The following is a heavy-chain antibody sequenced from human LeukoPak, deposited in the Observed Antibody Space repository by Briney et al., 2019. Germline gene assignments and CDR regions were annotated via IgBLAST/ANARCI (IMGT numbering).Heavy chain of an antibody. J-gene: IGHJ3*02. CDR3: LTIVETDLDAFDI. D-gene: IGHD2-21*01. CDR1: GFTFSDFY. CDR2: ISNNGASI. V-gene: IGHV3-11*04. Sequence: PGGSLRLSCAASGFTFSDFYMSWLRQAPGKGPEWVSYISNNGASIYYAESVKGRFTISRDNAKTSVYLQMNSLRAEDTAVYYCLTIVETDLDAFDIWGQGTKVTVSS.